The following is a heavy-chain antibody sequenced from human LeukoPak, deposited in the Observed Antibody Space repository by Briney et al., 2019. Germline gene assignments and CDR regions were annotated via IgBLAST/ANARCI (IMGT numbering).Heavy chain of an antibody. J-gene: IGHJ3*02. CDR1: GYTFTGYY. CDR2: INPNSGGT. V-gene: IGHV1-2*04. CDR3: AGVVIAPGTFDI. D-gene: IGHD3-22*01. Sequence: GASVKVSCKASGYTFTGYYMHWVRQAPGEGLEWMGWINPNSGGTNYAQKFRGWVTMTRDPSISTAYMELSRLRSDDTAVYYCAGVVIAPGTFDIWGQGTMVTVSS.